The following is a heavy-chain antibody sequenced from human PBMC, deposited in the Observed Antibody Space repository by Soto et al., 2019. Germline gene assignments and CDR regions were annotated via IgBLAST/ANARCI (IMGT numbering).Heavy chain of an antibody. CDR3: ARVDIVAPSPGWYDY. J-gene: IGHJ4*02. D-gene: IGHD5-12*01. CDR2: INHSGST. Sequence: QVQLQQWGAGLLKPSETLSLTCAVYGGSFSGYYWSWIRQPPGKGLEWIGEINHSGSTNYNPSLKSRVTISVDTSKNQFSLKLSSVTAADTAVYYCARVDIVAPSPGWYDYWGQGTLVTVSS. V-gene: IGHV4-34*01. CDR1: GGSFSGYY.